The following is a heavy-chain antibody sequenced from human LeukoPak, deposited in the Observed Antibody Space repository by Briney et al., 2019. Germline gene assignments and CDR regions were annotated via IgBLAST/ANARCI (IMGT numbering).Heavy chain of an antibody. Sequence: GGSLRLSCAASGFTVSSNYMSWVRQAPGKGLEWVSVIYSGGSTYYADPVKGRFTISRDNSKNTLYLQMNSLRAEDTALYYCAMGYNYGIRWFDYWGQGTLATVSS. CDR1: GFTVSSNY. D-gene: IGHD5-18*01. V-gene: IGHV3-53*01. CDR3: AMGYNYGIRWFDY. J-gene: IGHJ4*02. CDR2: IYSGGST.